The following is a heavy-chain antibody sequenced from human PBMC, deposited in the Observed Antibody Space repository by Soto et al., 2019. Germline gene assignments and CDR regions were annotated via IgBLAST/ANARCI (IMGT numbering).Heavy chain of an antibody. CDR1: GHSFTNYW. CDR3: ARTYYDNSGFVSAFDR. D-gene: IGHD3-22*01. Sequence: GESLKIYCQDSGHSFTNYWISGVRQMAGKGLAGMGRVDPSDSYTNYSPSFRGQVTISADKFIRNACLQWSSVKAADSAMYYCARTYYDNSGFVSAFDRWGQGTLVTVSS. CDR2: VDPSDSYT. J-gene: IGHJ5*01. V-gene: IGHV5-10-1*01.